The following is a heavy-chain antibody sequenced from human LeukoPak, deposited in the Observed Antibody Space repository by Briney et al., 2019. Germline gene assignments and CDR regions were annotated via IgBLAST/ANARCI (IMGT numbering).Heavy chain of an antibody. CDR3: ARPLTGTSLIFDY. Sequence: SETLSLTCTVSGGSISSYYWSWIRQPPGKGLEWIGYIYYSGSTSYNPSLKSRVTISVDTSKHQFSLKLRFVTAADTAVYYCARPLTGTSLIFDYWGQGTLVTVSS. CDR2: IYYSGST. V-gene: IGHV4-59*01. D-gene: IGHD1-7*01. CDR1: GGSISSYY. J-gene: IGHJ4*02.